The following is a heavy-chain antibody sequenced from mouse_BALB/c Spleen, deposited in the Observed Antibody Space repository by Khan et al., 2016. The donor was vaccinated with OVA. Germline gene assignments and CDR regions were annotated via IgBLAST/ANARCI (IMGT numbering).Heavy chain of an antibody. V-gene: IGHV1-7*01. CDR3: TRDRIDY. CDR2: INPTSGYT. Sequence: QVQLQQSGAELAKPGASVKMSCKASGYTSTTYWMHWVKQRPGQGLEWIGYINPTSGYTDYNEKFKDRATLSADKSSSTAYMQVSSLTSEDSAVYYCTRDRIDYWGQGTTLTVSS. CDR1: GYTSTTYW. J-gene: IGHJ2*01.